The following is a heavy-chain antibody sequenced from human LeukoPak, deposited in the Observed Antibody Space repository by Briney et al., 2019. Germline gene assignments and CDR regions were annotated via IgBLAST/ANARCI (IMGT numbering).Heavy chain of an antibody. V-gene: IGHV4-39*07. CDR3: ARGAPKGDYYFDY. CDR1: GGSISSSSYY. D-gene: IGHD2-21*02. J-gene: IGHJ4*02. CDR2: IYYSGST. Sequence: PSETLSLTCTVSGGSISSSSYYWGWIRQPPGKGLEWIGSIYYSGSTYYNPSLKSRVTISGDTSKNQFSLKLSSVTAADTAVHYCARGAPKGDYYFDYWGQGTLVTVSS.